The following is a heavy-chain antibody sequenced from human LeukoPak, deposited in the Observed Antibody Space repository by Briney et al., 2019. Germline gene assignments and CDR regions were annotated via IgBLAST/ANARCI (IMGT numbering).Heavy chain of an antibody. D-gene: IGHD6-19*01. CDR2: IYHSGST. CDR3: ASRITVAGNYFDY. V-gene: IGHV4-38-2*02. Sequence: PSETLSLTCTVFDDSISSGFYWGWIRQPPGKGLEWIGSIYHSGSTYYNPSLKSRVTISVDTSKNQFSLRLSSVTAADTAVYYCASRITVAGNYFDYWGQGTLVTVSS. CDR1: DDSISSGFY. J-gene: IGHJ4*02.